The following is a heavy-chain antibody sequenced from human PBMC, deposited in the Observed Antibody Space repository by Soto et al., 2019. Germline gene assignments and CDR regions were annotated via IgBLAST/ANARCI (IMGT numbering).Heavy chain of an antibody. V-gene: IGHV4-59*08. D-gene: IGHD3-22*01. Sequence: SETLSLTCTVSGGSLSNYYWSWTRQPPGKGLEWIGYIYYAGSTTYNPSLKSRVTISLDTSKNQFSLKLDSVTAADTAVYYCARLGGYYQALDSWGQGTLVTVSS. J-gene: IGHJ4*02. CDR1: GGSLSNYY. CDR2: IYYAGST. CDR3: ARLGGYYQALDS.